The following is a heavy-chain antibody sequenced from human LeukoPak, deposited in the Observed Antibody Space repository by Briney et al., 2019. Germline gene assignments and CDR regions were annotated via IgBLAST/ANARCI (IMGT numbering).Heavy chain of an antibody. CDR1: GGSISSGGYS. CDR2: IYHSGST. J-gene: IGHJ4*02. V-gene: IGHV4-30-2*01. D-gene: IGHD3-10*01. Sequence: SQTLSLTCAVSGGSISSGGYSWSWIRQPPGKGLEWIRYIYHSGSTYYNPSLKSRVTISVDRSKNQFSLKLSSVTAADTAVYYCARAGRDYYDLDYWGQGTLVTVSS. CDR3: ARAGRDYYDLDY.